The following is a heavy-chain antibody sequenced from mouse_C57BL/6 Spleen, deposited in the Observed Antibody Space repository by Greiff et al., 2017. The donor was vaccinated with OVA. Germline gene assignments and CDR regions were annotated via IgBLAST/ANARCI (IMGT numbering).Heavy chain of an antibody. D-gene: IGHD1-1*02. Sequence: EVKLQESGPELVKPGASVKISCKASGYSFTDYNMNWVKQSIGKSLEWIGVIYPNYGTTSYNQKFKGKATLTVDQSSSTAYMQLNGMTSEDGAVYYCARGGSGFAYWGQGTLVTVSA. CDR3: ARGGSGFAY. CDR2: IYPNYGTT. J-gene: IGHJ3*01. V-gene: IGHV1-39*01. CDR1: GYSFTDYN.